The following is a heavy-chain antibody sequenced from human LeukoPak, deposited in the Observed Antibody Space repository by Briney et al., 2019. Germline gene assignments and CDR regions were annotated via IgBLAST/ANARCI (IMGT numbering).Heavy chain of an antibody. CDR3: ARGAGLGRTGYYIFY. CDR1: GFTFDDYA. Sequence: GGSLRLSCAASGFTFDDYAMHWVRQAPGKGLEWVSGISWNSGSIGYADSVKGRFTISRDNAKNSLYLQMNSLRAEDTAVYYCARGAGLGRTGYYIFYWGQGTLVTVSS. J-gene: IGHJ4*02. D-gene: IGHD3/OR15-3a*01. CDR2: ISWNSGSI. V-gene: IGHV3-9*01.